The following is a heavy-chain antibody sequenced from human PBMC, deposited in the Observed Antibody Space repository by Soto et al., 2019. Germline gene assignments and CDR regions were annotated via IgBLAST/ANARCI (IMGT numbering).Heavy chain of an antibody. Sequence: GASVKVSCKASGGTFSSYAISWVRQAPGQGLEWMGGIIPIFGTANYARKFQGRVTITADESTSTAYMELSSLRSEDTAVYYCARGTGATITMVRGVIGGMDVWGQGTTVTVSS. V-gene: IGHV1-69*13. CDR3: ARGTGATITMVRGVIGGMDV. D-gene: IGHD3-10*01. J-gene: IGHJ6*02. CDR2: IIPIFGTA. CDR1: GGTFSSYA.